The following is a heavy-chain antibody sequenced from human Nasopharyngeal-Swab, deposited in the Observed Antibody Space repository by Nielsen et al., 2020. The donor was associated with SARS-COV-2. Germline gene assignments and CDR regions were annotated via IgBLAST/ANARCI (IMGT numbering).Heavy chain of an antibody. D-gene: IGHD1-26*01. CDR3: ARDVVGATTTDAFDI. V-gene: IGHV4-4*01. J-gene: IGHJ3*02. CDR2: IYHSGST. CDR1: GGSISSSNW. Sequence: SCAVSGGSISSSNWWSWVRQPPGKGLEWSGEIYHSGSTNYNPSLKSRVTISVDESKNQFSLKLSSVTAADTAVYFCARDVVGATTTDAFDIWGQGTMVTVSS.